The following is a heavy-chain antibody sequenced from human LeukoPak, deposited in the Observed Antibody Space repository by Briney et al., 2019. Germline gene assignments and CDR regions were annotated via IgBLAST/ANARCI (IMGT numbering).Heavy chain of an antibody. Sequence: GASVKVSCKASGYTFTGYYLRWVRQAPGQGLEWMGWINPNSGGTNYAQKFQGRVTMTRDTSTSTAYMELSRLRSDDTAVYYCARVQDYGDYPDYWGQGTLVTVSS. CDR3: ARVQDYGDYPDY. D-gene: IGHD4-17*01. CDR1: GYTFTGYY. CDR2: INPNSGGT. J-gene: IGHJ4*02. V-gene: IGHV1-2*02.